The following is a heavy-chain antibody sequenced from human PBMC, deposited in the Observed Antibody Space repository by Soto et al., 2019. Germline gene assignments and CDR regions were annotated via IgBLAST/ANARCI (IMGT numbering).Heavy chain of an antibody. CDR2: ISGYNGDT. D-gene: IGHD2-8*01. Sequence: QGQLVQSGAEVKKPGASVKVSCKASGYAFTRYGISWVRQAPGQGLEWMGWISGYNGDTKYAQKFQGRVNMTIDTSTPTTYMELRSLTSDDTAVYYCAKNGQPPYYYYGMDVWGQGTTVTVSS. J-gene: IGHJ6*02. V-gene: IGHV1-18*01. CDR3: AKNGQPPYYYYGMDV. CDR1: GYAFTRYG.